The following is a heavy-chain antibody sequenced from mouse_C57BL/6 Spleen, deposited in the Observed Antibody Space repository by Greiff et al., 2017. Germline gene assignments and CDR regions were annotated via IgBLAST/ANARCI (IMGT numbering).Heavy chain of an antibody. Sequence: QVQLKQPGAELVKPGASVKMSCKASGYTFTSYWITWVKQRPGQGLEWIGDIYPGSGSTNYNEKFKSKATLTVDTSSSTAYMQLSSLTSEDSAVYYCAREPLRNYAMDYWGQGTSVTVSS. D-gene: IGHD1-1*01. CDR1: GYTFTSYW. V-gene: IGHV1-55*01. J-gene: IGHJ4*01. CDR2: IYPGSGST. CDR3: AREPLRNYAMDY.